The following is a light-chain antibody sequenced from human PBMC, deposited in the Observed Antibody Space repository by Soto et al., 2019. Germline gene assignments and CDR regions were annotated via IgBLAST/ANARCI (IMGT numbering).Light chain of an antibody. CDR1: SSDVGSYNR. CDR2: EVS. J-gene: IGLJ2*01. CDR3: SSYTSSSTLV. V-gene: IGLV2-18*02. Sequence: QSVLTQPPSVSGSPGQSVTISCTGTSSDVGSYNRVSWYQQPPGTAPKLMIHEVSNRPSGVPDRFSGSKSGNTASLTISGLQAEDEADHYCSSYTSSSTLVFGGGTKLTVL.